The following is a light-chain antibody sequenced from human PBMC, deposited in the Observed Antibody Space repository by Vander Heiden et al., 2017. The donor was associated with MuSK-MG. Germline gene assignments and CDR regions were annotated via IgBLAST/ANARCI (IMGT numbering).Light chain of an antibody. CDR2: TNS. V-gene: IGLV1-44*01. CDR1: SSNIGRNT. CDR3: AAWDDRLNGPV. Sequence: QSVLTQPPSASGTPGQRVTISCSGSSSNIGRNTVNWYQQLPGTAPKLLIYTNSQLPSGVPDRFSASKSGTSASLAISGLQSEDEADYYCAAWDDRLNGPVFGGGTKVTVL. J-gene: IGLJ3*02.